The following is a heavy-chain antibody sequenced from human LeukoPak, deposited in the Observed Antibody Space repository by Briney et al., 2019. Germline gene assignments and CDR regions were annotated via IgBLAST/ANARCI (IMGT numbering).Heavy chain of an antibody. Sequence: SETLSLTCIVSGYSTSSGYYWGWIRQPPGKGLEWIGSIYHSGSTYYNPSLKSRVTISVDTSKNQFSLKLSSVTAADTAVYYCARDRSNSIDDGELYWYFDLWGRGTLVTVSS. CDR2: IYHSGST. CDR3: ARDRSNSIDDGELYWYFDL. J-gene: IGHJ2*01. V-gene: IGHV4-38-2*02. CDR1: GYSTSSGYY. D-gene: IGHD4-17*01.